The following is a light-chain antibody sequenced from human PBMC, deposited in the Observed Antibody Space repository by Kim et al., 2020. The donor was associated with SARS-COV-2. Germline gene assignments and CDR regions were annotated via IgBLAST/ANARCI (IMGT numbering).Light chain of an antibody. CDR2: AAS. Sequence: ASTGDRVTITCRAGQGISSYLAWYQQKPGKAPKLLIYAASTLQSGVPSRFSGSRSGTDFTLTISCLQSEDFATYYCQQYYSYPRTFGQGTKVDIK. CDR1: QGISSY. J-gene: IGKJ1*01. V-gene: IGKV1-8*01. CDR3: QQYYSYPRT.